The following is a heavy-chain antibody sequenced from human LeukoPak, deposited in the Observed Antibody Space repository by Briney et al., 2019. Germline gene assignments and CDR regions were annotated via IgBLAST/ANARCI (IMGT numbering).Heavy chain of an antibody. J-gene: IGHJ4*02. Sequence: GESRKISWKGSGYSFTSYGSGWVRRMPEKSLEWMGIIFPGDSGTRYSPSFQGQVTISADKSISTAYLQWSSLKASDPATYYCARQGGSITWYDYWGQGALVTVSS. D-gene: IGHD6-13*01. CDR1: GYSFTSYG. CDR3: ARQGGSITWYDY. CDR2: IFPGDSGT. V-gene: IGHV5-51*01.